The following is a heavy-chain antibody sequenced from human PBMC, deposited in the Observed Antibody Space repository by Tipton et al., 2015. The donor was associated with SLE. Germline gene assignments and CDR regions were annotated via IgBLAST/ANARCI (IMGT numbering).Heavy chain of an antibody. Sequence: SLRLSCSVSGFSVSSNYMNWVRQAPGKGLEWVSAISGSGGSTYYTDSVKGRFTISRDNSKNTLYLQMNSLGAEDTAVYYCAKDARPYPNWFDPWGQGTLVTVSS. J-gene: IGHJ5*02. D-gene: IGHD6-6*01. CDR2: ISGSGGST. V-gene: IGHV3-23*01. CDR3: AKDARPYPNWFDP. CDR1: GFSVSSNY.